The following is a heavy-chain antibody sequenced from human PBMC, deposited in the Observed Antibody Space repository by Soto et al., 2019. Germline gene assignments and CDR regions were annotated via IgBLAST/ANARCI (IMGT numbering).Heavy chain of an antibody. V-gene: IGHV1-8*01. CDR1: GYTFTSCD. CDR3: ARISGRPSNYYHIDV. CDR2: MNPNGGNA. Sequence: ASVKVSCKASGYTFTSCDVNWVRQAPGQGLEWMGWMNPNGGNAGYAQKFQGRVTMTRDTSMSTAYMELRSLRSEDTAVYYCARISGRPSNYYHIDVWGQGTTVTVSS. J-gene: IGHJ6*02. D-gene: IGHD1-26*01.